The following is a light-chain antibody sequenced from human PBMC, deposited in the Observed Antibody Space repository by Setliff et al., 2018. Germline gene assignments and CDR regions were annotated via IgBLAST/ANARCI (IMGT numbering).Light chain of an antibody. CDR1: SSDVGGYDY. Sequence: QSALAQPRSVSGSPGQSVTISCTGTSSDVGGYDYVSWYQQHPGKAPKFMIYDVSYRPSGVSNRFSGSKSGNTASLTISGLQAEDEADYYCSSYTSSSTLYVFGTGTKVTVL. J-gene: IGLJ1*01. V-gene: IGLV2-14*03. CDR3: SSYTSSSTLYV. CDR2: DVS.